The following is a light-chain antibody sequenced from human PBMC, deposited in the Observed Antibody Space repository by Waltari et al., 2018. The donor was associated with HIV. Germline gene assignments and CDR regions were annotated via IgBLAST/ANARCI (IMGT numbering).Light chain of an antibody. CDR1: SYYIGARLN. Sequence: QSALTQLPPVSGARGQTVPISCTGSSYYIGARLNVHWYAHIHGTAPKLLMYGNNRPSGVPDRFSGSKSGTSASLAITGLQAEDEADYYCATWDSSLNAVLFGGGTKLTVL. CDR3: ATWDSSLNAVL. CDR2: GN. J-gene: IGLJ3*02. V-gene: IGLV1-40*01.